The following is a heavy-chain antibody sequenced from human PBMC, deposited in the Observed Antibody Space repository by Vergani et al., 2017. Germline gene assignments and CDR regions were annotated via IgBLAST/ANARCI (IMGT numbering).Heavy chain of an antibody. Sequence: QVKLQESGPGLLKPSQTLSLTCTVSGESIRSGIHYWSWIRQPAGKGPEWIGHIHTGGSTDLNPSFKSRVSISVDTSKSQFSLKLNSVTVADTAVYYCARSRPYCTSGSCPAIWGQGTLVTVSS. J-gene: IGHJ4*02. V-gene: IGHV4-61*02. CDR2: IHTGGST. CDR3: ARSRPYCTSGSCPAI. CDR1: GESIRSGIHY. D-gene: IGHD2-15*01.